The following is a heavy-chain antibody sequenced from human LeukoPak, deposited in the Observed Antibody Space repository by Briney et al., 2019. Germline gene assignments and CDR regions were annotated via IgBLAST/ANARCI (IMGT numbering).Heavy chain of an antibody. CDR2: ISYDGSNK. CDR3: ARDPFYYYDSSGYPGYFDY. CDR1: GFTFSSYA. J-gene: IGHJ4*02. D-gene: IGHD3-22*01. Sequence: GGSLRLSCAASGFTFSSYAMHWVRQAPGKGLEWVAVISYDGSNKYYADSVKGRFTISRDNSKNTLYLQMNSLRAEDTAVYYCARDPFYYYDSSGYPGYFDYWGQGTLVTVSS. V-gene: IGHV3-30-3*01.